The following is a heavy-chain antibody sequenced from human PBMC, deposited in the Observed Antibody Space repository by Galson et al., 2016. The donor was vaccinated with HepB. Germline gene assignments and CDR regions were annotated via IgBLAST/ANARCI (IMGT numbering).Heavy chain of an antibody. J-gene: IGHJ4*02. D-gene: IGHD3/OR15-3a*01. Sequence: SLRLSCAASGFTLSNYAMTWVRQTPGKGLEWVSTIRDSGDITYYADSVRGRFTISRDSSKNTLYLKMNSLRVEDTAVYYCAKGMHPEPSDHWTDDSWGQGTLVTVSS. CDR2: IRDSGDIT. CDR1: GFTLSNYA. CDR3: AKGMHPEPSDHWTDDS. V-gene: IGHV3-23*01.